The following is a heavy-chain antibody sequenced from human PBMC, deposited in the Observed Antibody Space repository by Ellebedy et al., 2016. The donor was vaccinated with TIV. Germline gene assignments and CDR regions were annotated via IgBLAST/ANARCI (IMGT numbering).Heavy chain of an antibody. J-gene: IGHJ3*01. V-gene: IGHV1-2*04. D-gene: IGHD5-24*01. CDR1: GYTFSDYH. CDR3: ARDMVVDGYNYGTFDL. CDR2: INTKTGDT. Sequence: ASVKVSCKASGYTFSDYHVHWLRQAPGHGLEWMGWINTKTGDTNYAQRFQGWVTMTRDTAINTVYMDVTRLKSDDTAVYYCARDMVVDGYNYGTFDLWGQGTEVTVSS.